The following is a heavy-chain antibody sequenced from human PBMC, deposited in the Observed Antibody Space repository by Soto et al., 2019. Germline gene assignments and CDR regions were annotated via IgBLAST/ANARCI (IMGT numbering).Heavy chain of an antibody. Sequence: GASVKVSCKASGYTFTSYGISWVRQAPGQGLEWMGWISAYNGNTNYAQKLQGRVTMTTDTSTSTAYMELRSLRSDDTAVYYCARAGHFMVTAFGWFDPWGQGTLVTVSS. CDR3: ARAGHFMVTAFGWFDP. J-gene: IGHJ5*02. D-gene: IGHD2-21*02. CDR1: GYTFTSYG. CDR2: ISAYNGNT. V-gene: IGHV1-18*04.